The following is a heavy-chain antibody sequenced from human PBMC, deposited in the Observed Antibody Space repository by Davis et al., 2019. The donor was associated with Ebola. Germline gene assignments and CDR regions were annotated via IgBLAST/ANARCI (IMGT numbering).Heavy chain of an antibody. Sequence: PSETLSLTCTVSGGSISSSSYYWGWIRQPPGKGLEWIGSIYYSGSTYYNPSLKSRVTISVDTSKNQFSLKLSSVTAADTAVYYCASQGPIAVAGYGMDVWGQGTTVTVSS. CDR3: ASQGPIAVAGYGMDV. J-gene: IGHJ6*02. CDR2: IYYSGST. CDR1: GGSISSSSYY. V-gene: IGHV4-39*01. D-gene: IGHD6-19*01.